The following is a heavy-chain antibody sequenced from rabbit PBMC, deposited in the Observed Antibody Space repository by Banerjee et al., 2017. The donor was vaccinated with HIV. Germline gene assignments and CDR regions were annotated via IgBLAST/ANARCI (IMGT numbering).Heavy chain of an antibody. V-gene: IGHV1S45*01. D-gene: IGHD1-1*01. Sequence: QEQLVESGGGLVQPGGSLKLSCKASGFDVSSYGVSWVRQAPGKGLEWIGCIYTGSGSAYYASWAKGRFTISKTSSTTVTLQMTSLTAADTATYFCARRLTGDNSGYYLWGPGTLVT. CDR2: IYTGSGSA. CDR1: GFDVSSYG. J-gene: IGHJ3*01. CDR3: ARRLTGDNSGYYL.